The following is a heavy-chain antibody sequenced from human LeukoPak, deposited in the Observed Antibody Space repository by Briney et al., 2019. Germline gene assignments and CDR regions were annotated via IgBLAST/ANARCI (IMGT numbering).Heavy chain of an antibody. CDR1: GGSISSYY. V-gene: IGHV4-4*07. CDR3: ARDYYDSSGYFKPVYYYYYYMDV. D-gene: IGHD3-22*01. CDR2: IYTSGST. Sequence: PSETLSITCPVSGGSISSYYWSWIRQPAGKGLEWIGRIYTSGSTNYNPSLKSRVTMSVDTSKNQFSLKLSSVTAADTAVYYCARDYYDSSGYFKPVYYYYYYMDVWGKGTTVTVSS. J-gene: IGHJ6*03.